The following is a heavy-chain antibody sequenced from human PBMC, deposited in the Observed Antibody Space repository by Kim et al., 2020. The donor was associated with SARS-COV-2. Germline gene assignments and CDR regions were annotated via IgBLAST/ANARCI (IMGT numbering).Heavy chain of an antibody. V-gene: IGHV3-33*01. CDR2: IRYDGSKK. CDR3: ARDTIIAVAGGFDY. D-gene: IGHD6-19*01. J-gene: IGHJ4*02. CDR1: GFTFSSYG. Sequence: GGSLRLSCAASGFTFSSYGMHWVRQTPGKGLEWVSVIRYDGSKKYYADSVKGRFTISRDNSKNTLYLQMNSLRAEDTAVYYCARDTIIAVAGGFDYWGQGTLVTVSS.